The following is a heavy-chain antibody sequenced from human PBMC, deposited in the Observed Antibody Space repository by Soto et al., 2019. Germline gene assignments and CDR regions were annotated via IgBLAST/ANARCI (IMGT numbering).Heavy chain of an antibody. V-gene: IGHV1-18*04. CDR2: ISAYNGNT. J-gene: IGHJ5*02. CDR3: ARTYYYDSSGYRYNWFDP. CDR1: GYTFTSYG. D-gene: IGHD3-22*01. Sequence: GASVKVSCKASGYTFTSYGISWVRQAPGQGLEWMGWISAYNGNTNYAQKLQGRVTMTTDTSTSTAYMELRSLRSDDTAVYYCARTYYYDSSGYRYNWFDPWGQGTLVTVPQ.